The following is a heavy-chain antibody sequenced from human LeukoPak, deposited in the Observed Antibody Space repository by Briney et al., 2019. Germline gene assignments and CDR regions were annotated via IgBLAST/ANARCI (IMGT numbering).Heavy chain of an antibody. Sequence: SLRLSXXXXGFTXXSXAMQWVRQAAGKGLEWVAVISYDGSNKEYADCGKGRFTSSRENYKKMLYLQMNRLRAEETAVYYSARRSTVTTRGGAPDYWGQGTLVTVSS. CDR1: GFTXXSXA. CDR2: ISYDGSNK. CDR3: ARRSTVTTRGGAPDY. V-gene: IGHV3-30-3*01. D-gene: IGHD4-17*01. J-gene: IGHJ4*02.